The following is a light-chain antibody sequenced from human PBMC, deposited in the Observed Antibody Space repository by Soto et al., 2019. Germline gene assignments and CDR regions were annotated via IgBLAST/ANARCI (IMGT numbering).Light chain of an antibody. J-gene: IGLJ2*01. CDR2: EVS. V-gene: IGLV2-14*01. Sequence: QSALTQPASVSGSPGQSITISCTGTSSDVGGYNYVSWYQQHPGKAPKLMIYEVSNRPSGVSNRFSGSKSANTASLTISGHQAEDEANYDCSAYTSSSTLVVFGGGSKRTVL. CDR1: SSDVGGYNY. CDR3: SAYTSSSTLVV.